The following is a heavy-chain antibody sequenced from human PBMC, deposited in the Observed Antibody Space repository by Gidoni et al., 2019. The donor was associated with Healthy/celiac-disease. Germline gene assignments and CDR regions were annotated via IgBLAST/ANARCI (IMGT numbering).Heavy chain of an antibody. V-gene: IGHV4-34*01. D-gene: IGHD1-20*01. CDR3: ARGGITGFPHPWTLRTRGGLKYHNWFDP. CDR1: GGSFSGYY. CDR2: INHSGST. J-gene: IGHJ5*02. Sequence: QVQLQQWGAGLLKPSEPLSLTCAVYGGSFSGYYWSWTRQPPGRGLEWIGEINHSGSTNYNPSLKSRVTISVDTAKNQFSLKLSSVAAADTAVYYCARGGITGFPHPWTLRTRGGLKYHNWFDPWGQGTLVTVSS.